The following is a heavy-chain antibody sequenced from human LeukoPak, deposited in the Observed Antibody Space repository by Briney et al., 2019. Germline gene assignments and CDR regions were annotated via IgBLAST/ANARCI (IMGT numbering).Heavy chain of an antibody. CDR2: IYTSGST. CDR3: ARDSTKGWVIDY. CDR1: GGSISSYY. V-gene: IGHV4-4*07. D-gene: IGHD6-19*01. J-gene: IGHJ4*02. Sequence: SETLSLTCTVSGGSISSYYWSWIRQPAGKGLEWIGRIYTSGSTNYNPSLKSRVTISVDTSKNQFSLKLSSVTAADTAVYYCARDSTKGWVIDYWGQGTLVTVSS.